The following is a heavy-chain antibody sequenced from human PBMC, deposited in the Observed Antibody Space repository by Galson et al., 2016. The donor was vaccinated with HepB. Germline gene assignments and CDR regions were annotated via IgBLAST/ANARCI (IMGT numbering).Heavy chain of an antibody. CDR3: ASGDGTAIHSY. CDR1: SASIRTGRYY. J-gene: IGHJ4*02. CDR2: IDYSGST. D-gene: IGHD5-18*01. Sequence: ETLSLPCTVSSASIRTGRYYWGWIRQPPGKGLEWVGSIDYSGSTYSRPSLKSRVTISVDTSKNEFSLRLTSVTASDTAMYYCASGDGTAIHSYWGQGTLVIVSS. V-gene: IGHV4-39*01.